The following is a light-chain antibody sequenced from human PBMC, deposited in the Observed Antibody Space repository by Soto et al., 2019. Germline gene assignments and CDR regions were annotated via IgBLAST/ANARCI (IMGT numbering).Light chain of an antibody. CDR1: SSNIGGNS. V-gene: IGLV1-51*01. J-gene: IGLJ3*02. CDR2: DDN. Sequence: QSVMTQPPSVSAAPGQKVTISCSGSSSNIGGNSVSWYQQLPGTAPKLLIYDDNKRPSGIPDRFSGSKSGTSATLGITGFQTGDEADYYCAAWDDSLNAWVFGGGTKVTVL. CDR3: AAWDDSLNAWV.